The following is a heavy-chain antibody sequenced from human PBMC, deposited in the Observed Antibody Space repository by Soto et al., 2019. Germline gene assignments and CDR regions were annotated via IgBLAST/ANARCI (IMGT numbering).Heavy chain of an antibody. V-gene: IGHV4-34*01. CDR1: GGSFSGYY. J-gene: IGHJ6*02. Sequence: PSETLSLTCAVYGGSFSGYYWSWIRQPPGKGPEWIGEINHSGSTNYNPSLKGRVTISVDTSKNQFSLKLSSVTAADTAVYYCAREFRGGYYYDSSGPQYYGMDVWGQGTTVTVSS. D-gene: IGHD3-22*01. CDR2: INHSGST. CDR3: AREFRGGYYYDSSGPQYYGMDV.